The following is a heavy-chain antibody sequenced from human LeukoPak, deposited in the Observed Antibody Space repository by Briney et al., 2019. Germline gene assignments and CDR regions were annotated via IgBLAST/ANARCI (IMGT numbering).Heavy chain of an antibody. V-gene: IGHV4-59*08. CDR2: IYYSGST. CDR1: GGSISSYY. Sequence: SETLSLTCTVSGGSISSYYWSWIRQPPGEGLEWIGYIYYSGSTNYNPSLKSRVTISVDTSKSQFSLKLSSVTAADTAVYYCARQDYGGNSVQDVWGQGTTVTVSS. CDR3: ARQDYGGNSVQDV. J-gene: IGHJ6*02. D-gene: IGHD4-23*01.